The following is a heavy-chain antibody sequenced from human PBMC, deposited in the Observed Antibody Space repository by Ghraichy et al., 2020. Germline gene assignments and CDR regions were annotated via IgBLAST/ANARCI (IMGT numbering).Heavy chain of an antibody. V-gene: IGHV3-7*03. J-gene: IGHJ3*02. CDR3: AREGGSDIVVVPTQDAFDI. CDR2: IKQDGSEK. Sequence: GESLNISCAASGFTFSSYWMSWVRQAPGKGLEWVANIKQDGSEKYYVDSVKGRFTISRDNAKNSLYLQMNSLRAEDTAVYYCAREGGSDIVVVPTQDAFDIWGQGTMVTVSS. D-gene: IGHD2-2*01. CDR1: GFTFSSYW.